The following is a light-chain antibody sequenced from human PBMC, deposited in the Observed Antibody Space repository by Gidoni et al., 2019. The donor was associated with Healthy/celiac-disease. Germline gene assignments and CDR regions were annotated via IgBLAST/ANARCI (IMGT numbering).Light chain of an antibody. CDR3: QKYNSAPHT. J-gene: IGKJ4*01. Sequence: DIQMTQSPSSLSASVGDRVTINCRASQGISNYLAWYQQKPGKVPKLLIYAASTLQSGVPSRLSGSGSGTDFTLTISSLQPEDVATYYCQKYNSAPHTFGGGTKVEIK. CDR1: QGISNY. CDR2: AAS. V-gene: IGKV1-27*01.